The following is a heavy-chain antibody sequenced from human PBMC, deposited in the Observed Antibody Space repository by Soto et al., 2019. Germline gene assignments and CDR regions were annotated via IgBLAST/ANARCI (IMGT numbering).Heavy chain of an antibody. D-gene: IGHD2-2*01. Sequence: QVQLVESGGGVVQPGRSLRLSCAASGFTFSSYAMHWVRQAPGKGLEWVALISYDGSNKYYADSVKGRFTISRDNPKNTLYLKMNILRAEDTAVYYCAGGGYCTSTSCYLNWFDPWGQGTLVSVSS. V-gene: IGHV3-30-3*01. CDR2: ISYDGSNK. CDR3: AGGGYCTSTSCYLNWFDP. J-gene: IGHJ5*02. CDR1: GFTFSSYA.